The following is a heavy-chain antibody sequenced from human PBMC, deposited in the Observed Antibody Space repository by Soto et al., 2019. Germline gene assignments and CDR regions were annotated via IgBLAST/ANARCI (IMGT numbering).Heavy chain of an antibody. CDR3: AHRSPPRDYVWGSYRWLGLFDP. Sequence: QITLKESGPTLVKPTQTLTLTCTFSGFSLSTSGVGVGWIRQPPGKALEWLALIYWNDDKRYSPSLKSRLTSTKYTHKNQVVLTMTNMAPVETTTYYCAHRSPPRDYVWGSYRWLGLFDPWGQGTLVTVSS. V-gene: IGHV2-5*01. CDR1: GFSLSTSGVG. CDR2: IYWNDDK. D-gene: IGHD3-16*02. J-gene: IGHJ5*02.